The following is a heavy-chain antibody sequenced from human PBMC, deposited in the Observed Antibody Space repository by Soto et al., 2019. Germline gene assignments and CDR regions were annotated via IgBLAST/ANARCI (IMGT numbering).Heavy chain of an antibody. CDR3: ARVRRVVLHYSFDF. CDR2: IYSRGST. V-gene: IGHV4-30-4*01. J-gene: IGHJ4*02. CDR1: GDSISSGDYY. Sequence: SETLSLTCTVSGDSISSGDYYWSWIRQSPGLGLEWIGDIYSRGSTHYNPSLQNRLTISLDAPKNRFSLNLTSVTAADTAVYFCARVRRVVLHYSFDFWGQGAPVTVSS. D-gene: IGHD3-3*02.